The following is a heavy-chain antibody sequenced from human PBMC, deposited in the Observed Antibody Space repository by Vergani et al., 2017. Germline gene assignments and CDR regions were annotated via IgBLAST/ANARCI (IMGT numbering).Heavy chain of an antibody. Sequence: QVQLVQSGAEVKKPGSSVKVSCKASGGTFSSYAISWVRQAPGQGLEWMGGIIPIFGTANYAQKFQGRVTITADESTSTAYMELSSLRSEDTSVYYCARAMTRITMIVVVIEXFDYWGQGTLGTVSS. V-gene: IGHV1-69*01. J-gene: IGHJ4*02. CDR1: GGTFSSYA. D-gene: IGHD3-22*01. CDR3: ARAMTRITMIVVVIEXFDY. CDR2: IIPIFGTA.